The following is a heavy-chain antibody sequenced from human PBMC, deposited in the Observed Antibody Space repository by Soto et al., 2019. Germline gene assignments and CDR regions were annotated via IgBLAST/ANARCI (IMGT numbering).Heavy chain of an antibody. Sequence: PGESLKISCKGSGYSFTSYWIGWVRQMPGKGLEWMGIIYPGDSDTRYSPSFQGQVTISADKSISTAYLQWSSLKASDTAMYYCARRSVAAAGISAFDIWGQGTMVTVSS. CDR2: IYPGDSDT. V-gene: IGHV5-51*01. CDR1: GYSFTSYW. J-gene: IGHJ3*02. CDR3: ARRSVAAAGISAFDI. D-gene: IGHD6-13*01.